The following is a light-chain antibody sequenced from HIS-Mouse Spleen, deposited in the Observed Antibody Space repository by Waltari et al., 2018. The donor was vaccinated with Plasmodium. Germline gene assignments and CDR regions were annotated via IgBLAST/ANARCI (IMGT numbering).Light chain of an antibody. CDR3: YSTDSSGNHRV. J-gene: IGLJ3*02. CDR2: EDS. CDR1: ALPKKY. V-gene: IGLV3-10*01. Sequence: SYELTQPPSVSVSPGQTARITCPGGALPKKYAYWYQQKLGQAPVLVIFEDSKRPSGIPERFSGSSSGTMATLTISGAQVEDEADYYCYSTDSSGNHRVFGGGTKLTVL.